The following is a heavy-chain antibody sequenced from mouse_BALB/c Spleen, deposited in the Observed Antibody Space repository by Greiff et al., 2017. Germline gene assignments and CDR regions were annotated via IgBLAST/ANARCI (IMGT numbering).Heavy chain of an antibody. CDR3: VRDGGYMDY. V-gene: IGHV10-3*03. J-gene: IGHJ4*01. CDR1: GFTFNTYA. CDR2: IRSKSNNYAT. Sequence: EVMLVESGGGLVQPKGSLKLSCAASGFTFNTYAMHWVCQAPGKGLEWVARIRSKSNNYATYYADSVKDRFTISRDDSQSMLYLQMNNLKTEDTAMYYCVRDGGYMDYWGQGTSVTVSS.